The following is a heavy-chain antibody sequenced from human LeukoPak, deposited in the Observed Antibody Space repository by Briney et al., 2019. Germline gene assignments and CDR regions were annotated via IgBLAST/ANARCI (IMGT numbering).Heavy chain of an antibody. J-gene: IGHJ3*02. V-gene: IGHV3-21*01. Sequence: GGSLRLPCAASGFTFSSYSMNWVRQAPGKGLEWVSSISSSSSYIYYADSVKGRFTISRDNAKNSLYLQMNSLRAEDTAVYYCARDKSSRFYYDSSGYFDAFDIWGQGTMVTVSS. CDR3: ARDKSSRFYYDSSGYFDAFDI. D-gene: IGHD3-22*01. CDR2: ISSSSSYI. CDR1: GFTFSSYS.